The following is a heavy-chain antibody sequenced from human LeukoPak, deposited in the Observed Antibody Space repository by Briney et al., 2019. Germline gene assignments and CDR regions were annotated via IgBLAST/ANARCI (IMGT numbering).Heavy chain of an antibody. CDR2: ISGGGGST. J-gene: IGHJ4*02. CDR3: ANCPYYYRDY. D-gene: IGHD3-10*01. CDR1: GFTFSSYA. Sequence: GGSLRLSCVASGFTFSSYAMNWVRQAPGKGLEWVSGISGGGGSTYYVDSVKGRFTVSRDNSKNTLYLQMSSLRAEDTAVYYCANCPYYYRDYWGQGTLVTVSS. V-gene: IGHV3-23*01.